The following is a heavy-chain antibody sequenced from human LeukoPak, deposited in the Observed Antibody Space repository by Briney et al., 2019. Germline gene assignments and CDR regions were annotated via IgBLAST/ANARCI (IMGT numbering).Heavy chain of an antibody. CDR1: GFTFSSYS. CDR2: ISSSSSYI. Sequence: GGSLRLSCAASGFTFSSYSMNWVRQAPGKRLEWVSSISSSSSYIYYADSVKGRFTISRDNAKNSLYLQMNSLRAEDTAAYYCARDLLGTVTTFHDFDIWGQGTMVTVSS. CDR3: ARDLLGTVTTFHDFDI. V-gene: IGHV3-21*01. J-gene: IGHJ3*02. D-gene: IGHD4-17*01.